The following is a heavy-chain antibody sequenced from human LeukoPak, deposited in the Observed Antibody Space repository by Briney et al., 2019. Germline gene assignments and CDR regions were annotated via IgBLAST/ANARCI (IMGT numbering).Heavy chain of an antibody. J-gene: IGHJ6*02. Sequence: PSQTLSLTCTVSGGSISSGGYYWSWIRQHPGKGLEWIGCIHYSGSTYYNPSLKSRGTISIDTSKNQFSLRLNSVTAADTAVYYCARDEVDYGERDSYYYGVDVRGQGTAVTVSS. CDR3: ARDEVDYGERDSYYYGVDV. V-gene: IGHV4-31*03. D-gene: IGHD4-17*01. CDR1: GGSISSGGYY. CDR2: IHYSGST.